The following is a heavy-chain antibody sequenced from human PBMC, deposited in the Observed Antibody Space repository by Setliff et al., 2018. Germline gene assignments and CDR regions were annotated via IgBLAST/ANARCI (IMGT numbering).Heavy chain of an antibody. CDR2: IFHSGTI. J-gene: IGHJ6*03. V-gene: IGHV4-34*10. D-gene: IGHD2-15*01. Sequence: LSLTCAVYGGSFSGHHWCWIRQPPWKGLEWIGSIFHSGTIYYNPSLKSRITMSVDTSMNQLSLILNSVTAADTAVYYCAREPTHTGHYYLDLWGKGTTVTVSS. CDR1: GGSFSGHH. CDR3: AREPTHTGHYYLDL.